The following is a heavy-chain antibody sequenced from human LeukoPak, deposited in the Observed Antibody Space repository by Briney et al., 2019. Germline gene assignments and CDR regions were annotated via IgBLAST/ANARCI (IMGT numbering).Heavy chain of an antibody. CDR1: GGSISGYC. CDR3: ARGGSSSSLYMGV. D-gene: IGHD6-6*01. Sequence: SETLSLTCTVSGGSISGYCWSWIRQPPGKGLEWIGYIYTTGSTNYNPSLKSRVTISADTSKNQFSLKLSSVTAEDKAVFYCARGGSSSSLYMGVRGKGVTVTV. V-gene: IGHV4-4*09. J-gene: IGHJ6*03. CDR2: IYTTGST.